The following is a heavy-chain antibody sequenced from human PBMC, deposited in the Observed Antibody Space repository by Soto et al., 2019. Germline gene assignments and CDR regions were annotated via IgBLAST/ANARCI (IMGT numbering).Heavy chain of an antibody. CDR3: VRGKEAGVWFDP. Sequence: QVQLVQSGAEVTKPGASVQVSCKASGFTFSPHSIHWVRQAPGQRLEWMGWINSDTGYTKYSQKFQARLTITWDSSAKTAYMELSSLQSEDTAVSYCVRGKEAGVWFDPWGQGTLVTVSS. CDR2: INSDTGYT. D-gene: IGHD3-10*01. V-gene: IGHV1-3*04. CDR1: GFTFSPHS. J-gene: IGHJ5*02.